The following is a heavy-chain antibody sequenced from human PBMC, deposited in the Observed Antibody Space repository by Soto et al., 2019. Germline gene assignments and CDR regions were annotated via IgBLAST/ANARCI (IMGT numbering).Heavy chain of an antibody. Sequence: EVQLVESGGGLVQPGGSLRLSCAASGFAFRTYWMHWVRQAPGKGLVWLSHINGDGSRVSYADSVKGRFTISRDNAKNTLYLQMSSLRVEDTAVYFCARDTGDSSALWGQGTPVTVSP. V-gene: IGHV3-74*01. J-gene: IGHJ4*02. CDR3: ARDTGDSSAL. CDR1: GFAFRTYW. D-gene: IGHD3-22*01. CDR2: INGDGSRV.